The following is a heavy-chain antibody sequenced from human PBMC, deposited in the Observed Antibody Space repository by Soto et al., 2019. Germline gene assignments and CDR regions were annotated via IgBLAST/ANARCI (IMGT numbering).Heavy chain of an antibody. CDR3: ARGYGGNSGFDP. J-gene: IGHJ5*02. Sequence: QVQLVQSGAEVKKPGASVKVSCKASGYTFTSYAMHWVRQAPGQRLEWMGWINAGNGNTKYSQKFQGRVTITRDTSASTAYMELSRLRSEDTAVYYCARGYGGNSGFDPWGQGTLVTVSS. D-gene: IGHD2-21*02. CDR2: INAGNGNT. V-gene: IGHV1-3*01. CDR1: GYTFTSYA.